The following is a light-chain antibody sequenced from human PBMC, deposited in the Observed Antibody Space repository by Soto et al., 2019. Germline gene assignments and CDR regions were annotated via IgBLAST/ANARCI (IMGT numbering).Light chain of an antibody. CDR3: AAWDDSLSGAYV. Sequence: SVLTQPPSVSGAPGQRVTISCTGSSSSIGAGYDVHWYHQLPGAAPKLLIYRNNQRPSGVPDRFSGSKSGTSASLAISGLRSEDEADYYCAAWDDSLSGAYVFGTGSKVTGL. CDR2: RNN. CDR1: SSSIGAGYD. J-gene: IGLJ1*01. V-gene: IGLV1-47*01.